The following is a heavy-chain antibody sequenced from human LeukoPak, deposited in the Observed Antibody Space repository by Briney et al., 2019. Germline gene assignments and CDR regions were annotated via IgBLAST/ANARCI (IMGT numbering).Heavy chain of an antibody. CDR1: GYTFTSYG. J-gene: IGHJ4*02. CDR2: ISAYNGNT. CDR3: ATAPMVRGVITPTDY. D-gene: IGHD3-10*01. V-gene: IGHV1-18*01. Sequence: ASVKVSCKASGYTFTSYGISWVRQAPGQGLEWMGWISAYNGNTIYAQKIQGRVTMTTDTSTSAAYMELRSLRSDDTAVYYWATAPMVRGVITPTDYWGQGTLVTVSS.